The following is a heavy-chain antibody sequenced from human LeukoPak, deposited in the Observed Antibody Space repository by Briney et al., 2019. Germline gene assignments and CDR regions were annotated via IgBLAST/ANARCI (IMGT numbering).Heavy chain of an antibody. J-gene: IGHJ4*02. CDR1: GFTFSSYT. CDR3: ARPGSGGSLDY. V-gene: IGHV3-30-3*01. D-gene: IGHD2-8*02. CDR2: ISYDGINK. Sequence: GGSLRLSCAASGFTFSSYTMHWVRQAPGKGLEWVAVISYDGINKYHADSVKGRFTISRDNSKNTLYLQMNSLRVEDTAVYYCARPGSGGSLDYWGQGTLVTVSS.